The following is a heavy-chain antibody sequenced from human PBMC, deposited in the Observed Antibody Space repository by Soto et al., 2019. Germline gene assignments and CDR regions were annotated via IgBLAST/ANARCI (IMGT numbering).Heavy chain of an antibody. D-gene: IGHD2-2*01. Sequence: PSETLSLTCTVSGGSISSYYWSWIRQPPGKGLEWIGYIYYSGSTNYNPSLKSRVTISVDTSKNQFSLKLSSVTAADTAVYYCARDVGYCISTSCCYGMDVWGQGTTVTVSS. CDR1: GGSISSYY. CDR3: ARDVGYCISTSCCYGMDV. CDR2: IYYSGST. V-gene: IGHV4-59*01. J-gene: IGHJ6*02.